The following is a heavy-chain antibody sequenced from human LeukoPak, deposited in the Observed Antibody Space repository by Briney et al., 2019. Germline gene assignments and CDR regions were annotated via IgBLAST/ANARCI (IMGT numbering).Heavy chain of an antibody. CDR3: ATGGILTGYYFDY. D-gene: IGHD3-9*01. J-gene: IGHJ4*02. V-gene: IGHV1-24*01. CDR1: GYTLTELS. CDR2: FDPEDGET. Sequence: ASVKVSSKVSGYTLTELSMHWVRQAPGKGLEWMGGFDPEDGETIYAQKFQGRVTMTEDTSTDTAYMELSSLRSEDTAVYYCATGGILTGYYFDYWGQGTLVTVCS.